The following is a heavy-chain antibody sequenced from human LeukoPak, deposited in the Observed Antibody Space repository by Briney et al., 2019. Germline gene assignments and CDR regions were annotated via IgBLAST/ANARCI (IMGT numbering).Heavy chain of an antibody. Sequence: GSLRLSCAASGFTFSHYWMSWVRQAPGKGLEWVANIKQDGSEKYYVDSVKGRFTISRDNAKNSLYLQMNSLRAEDTALYYCATHRGYSYGTAEDFDYWGQGTLVAVSS. CDR1: GFTFSHYW. J-gene: IGHJ4*02. V-gene: IGHV3-7*01. D-gene: IGHD5-18*01. CDR2: IKQDGSEK. CDR3: ATHRGYSYGTAEDFDY.